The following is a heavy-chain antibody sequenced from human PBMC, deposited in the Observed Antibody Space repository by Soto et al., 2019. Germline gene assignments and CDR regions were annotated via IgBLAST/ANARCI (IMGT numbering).Heavy chain of an antibody. Sequence: PSETLSLTCTVSGGSISSSSYYWGWIRQPPGKGLEWIGSIYYSGSTYYNPSLKSRVTISVDTSKNQFSLKLSSVTAADTAVYYCARCYVGIDYWGQGTLVTVSS. V-gene: IGHV4-39*01. J-gene: IGHJ4*02. D-gene: IGHD2-2*01. CDR3: ARCYVGIDY. CDR2: IYYSGST. CDR1: GGSISSSSYY.